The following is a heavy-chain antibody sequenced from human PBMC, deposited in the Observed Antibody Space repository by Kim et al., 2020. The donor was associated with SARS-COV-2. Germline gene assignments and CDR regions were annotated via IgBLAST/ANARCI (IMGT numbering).Heavy chain of an antibody. Sequence: GGSLRLSCAASGFTFSSYAMSWVRQAPGKGLEWVSAISGSGGSTYYADSVKGRFTISRDNSKNTLYLQMNSLRAEDTAVYYCAKDFFRGAVAGPGDNWFDPWGQGTLVTVSS. J-gene: IGHJ5*02. CDR3: AKDFFRGAVAGPGDNWFDP. D-gene: IGHD6-19*01. CDR1: GFTFSSYA. CDR2: ISGSGGST. V-gene: IGHV3-23*01.